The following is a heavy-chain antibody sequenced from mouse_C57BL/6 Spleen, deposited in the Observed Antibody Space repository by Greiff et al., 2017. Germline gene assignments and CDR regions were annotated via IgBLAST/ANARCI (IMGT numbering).Heavy chain of an antibody. V-gene: IGHV1-62-2*01. J-gene: IGHJ3*01. CDR3: ARHEGVRHVAWFAY. CDR1: GYTFTEYT. Sequence: VQLQESGAELVKPGASVKLSCKASGYTFTEYTIHWVKQRSGKGLEWIGRFYPGSGSIKYNEKFKDKATLTADKSSSTVYVEISRLTSEDSAVYFGARHEGVRHVAWFAYWGQGTLVTVSA. CDR2: FYPGSGSI.